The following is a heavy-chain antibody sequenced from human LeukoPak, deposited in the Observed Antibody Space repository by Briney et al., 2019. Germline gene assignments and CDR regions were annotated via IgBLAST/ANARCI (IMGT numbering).Heavy chain of an antibody. Sequence: SSETLSLTCTVSGGSISSYYWSWIRQPPGKGLEWIGYIYYSGSTNYNPSLKSRVTISVDTSKNQFSLKLSSVTAADTAVYYCARGASGYDFWSGYWGAFDIWGQGSMVTVSS. CDR3: ARGASGYDFWSGYWGAFDI. CDR1: GGSISSYY. J-gene: IGHJ3*02. D-gene: IGHD3-3*01. V-gene: IGHV4-59*01. CDR2: IYYSGST.